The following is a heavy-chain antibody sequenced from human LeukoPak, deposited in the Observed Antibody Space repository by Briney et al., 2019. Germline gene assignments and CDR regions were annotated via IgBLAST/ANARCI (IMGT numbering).Heavy chain of an antibody. CDR2: ISSSSSTI. CDR3: AKTKAEDGYSSSWYGGFDY. Sequence: GRSLRLSCAASGFTFSNHYMDWVRQAPGKGREGVSYISSSSSTIYYADSVKVRFTISRDNAKNSLYLQMNSLRAEDTAVYYCAKTKAEDGYSSSWYGGFDYWGQGTLVTVSS. CDR1: GFTFSNHY. J-gene: IGHJ4*02. V-gene: IGHV3-48*01. D-gene: IGHD6-13*01.